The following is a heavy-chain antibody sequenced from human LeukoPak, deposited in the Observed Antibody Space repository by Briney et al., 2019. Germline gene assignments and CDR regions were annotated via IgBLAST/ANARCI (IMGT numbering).Heavy chain of an antibody. CDR3: AKSQGYYDSSGYPGYFVY. CDR2: ISGSGGST. CDR1: GFTFSSYA. J-gene: IGHJ4*02. D-gene: IGHD3-22*01. Sequence: PGGSLRLSCAASGFTFSSYAMSWVRQAPGKGLEWVSAISGSGGSTYYADSVKGRFTISRDNSKNTLYLQMNSLRAEDTAVYYCAKSQGYYDSSGYPGYFVYWGQGTLVTVSS. V-gene: IGHV3-23*01.